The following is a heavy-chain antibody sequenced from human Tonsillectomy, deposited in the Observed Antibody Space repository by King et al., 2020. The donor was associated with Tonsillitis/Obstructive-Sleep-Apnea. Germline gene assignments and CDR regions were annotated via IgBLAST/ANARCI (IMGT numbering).Heavy chain of an antibody. V-gene: IGHV3-23*04. CDR3: ANRGSNGYYYEYYFEY. CDR2: INGNGGST. J-gene: IGHJ4*02. D-gene: IGHD3-22*01. Sequence: VQLVESGGGLVQPGGSLRLSCAASGFTFSSYAMSWVRQAPGKGLEWVSAINGNGGSTYYADSVKGRFTISRDNSKNTLYLQMNSLGAEDTAVYYCANRGSNGYYYEYYFEYWGQGTLVTVSS. CDR1: GFTFSSYA.